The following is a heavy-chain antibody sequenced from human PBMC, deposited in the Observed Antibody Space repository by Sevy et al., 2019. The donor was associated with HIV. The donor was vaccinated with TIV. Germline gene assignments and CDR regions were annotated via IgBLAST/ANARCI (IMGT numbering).Heavy chain of an antibody. CDR3: AREGCTKPHDY. Sequence: GGSLRLSCAASGFTFSKYSMSWVRQPPGKGLEWVSTLSFGCGEINYADSVKGRFTISRDNSKNSVYLQMNNLRPEDTAVEYCAREGCTKPHDYWGQGTLVTVSS. V-gene: IGHV3-23*01. CDR2: LSFGCGEI. J-gene: IGHJ4*02. D-gene: IGHD2-8*01. CDR1: GFTFSKYS.